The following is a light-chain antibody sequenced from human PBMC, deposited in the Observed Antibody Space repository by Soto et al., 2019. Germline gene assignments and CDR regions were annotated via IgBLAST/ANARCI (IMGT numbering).Light chain of an antibody. Sequence: QSALTQPASVSGSPGQSITISCTGTSSDVGAFHYVSWYQQHPGKAPKLMIYTVSSRPSGVSQRFSGSKSGNTASLTISGLQAEDEADYYCSSFTTDSTYVFGTGTKLTVL. J-gene: IGLJ1*01. CDR2: TVS. CDR1: SSDVGAFHY. V-gene: IGLV2-14*01. CDR3: SSFTTDSTYV.